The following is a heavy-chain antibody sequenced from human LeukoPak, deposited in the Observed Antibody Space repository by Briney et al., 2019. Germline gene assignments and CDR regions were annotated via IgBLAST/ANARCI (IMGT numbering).Heavy chain of an antibody. D-gene: IGHD2-15*01. Sequence: SETLSLTCTVSGGSISSYYWSWIRQPPGKGLEWIGYIYYSGSTNYNPSLKSRVTISVDTSKNQFSLKLGSVTAADTAVYYCARGGGYQYYFDYWGQGTLVTVSS. CDR3: ARGGGYQYYFDY. J-gene: IGHJ4*02. V-gene: IGHV4-59*01. CDR2: IYYSGST. CDR1: GGSISSYY.